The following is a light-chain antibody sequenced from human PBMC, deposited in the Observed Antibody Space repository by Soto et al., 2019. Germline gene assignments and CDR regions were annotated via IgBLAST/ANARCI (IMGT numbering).Light chain of an antibody. CDR2: GAS. J-gene: IGKJ1*01. CDR1: QSVRSN. V-gene: IGKV3-15*01. Sequence: ETVLTQSPATLSVSPGERVTLSCRASQSVRSNLAWYHQRPGQAPRLLISGASTRATGIPARFSGSGSGTEFTLTISSLQSEDFAIYYCQQYNDWPPWTFGQGTKVEIK. CDR3: QQYNDWPPWT.